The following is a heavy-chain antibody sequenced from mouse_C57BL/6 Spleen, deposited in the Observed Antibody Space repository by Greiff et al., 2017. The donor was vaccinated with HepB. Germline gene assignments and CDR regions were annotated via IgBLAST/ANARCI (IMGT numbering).Heavy chain of an antibody. V-gene: IGHV1-63*01. D-gene: IGHD3-1*01. CDR1: GYTFTNYW. CDR2: IYPGGGYT. Sequence: QVQLQQSGAELVRPGTSVKMSCKASGYTFTNYWIGWAKQRPGHGLEWIGDIYPGGGYTNYNEKFKGKATLTADKSSSTAYMQFSSLTSEDSAIYYCARGGSGATSYDFDYWGQGTTLTVSS. J-gene: IGHJ2*01. CDR3: ARGGSGATSYDFDY.